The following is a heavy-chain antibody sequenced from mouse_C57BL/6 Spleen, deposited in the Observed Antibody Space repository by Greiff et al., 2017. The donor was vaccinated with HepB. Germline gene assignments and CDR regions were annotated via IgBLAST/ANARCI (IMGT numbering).Heavy chain of an antibody. Sequence: QVQLQQSGAELVKPGASVKLSCKASGYTFTSYWMHWVKQRPGQGLEWIGMIHPNSGSTNYNEKFKSKATLTVDKSSSTAYMQLSSLTSEDSAVYYCARDFYYYGSSDYWGQGTTLTVSS. CDR3: ARDFYYYGSSDY. V-gene: IGHV1-64*01. D-gene: IGHD1-1*01. CDR2: IHPNSGST. J-gene: IGHJ2*01. CDR1: GYTFTSYW.